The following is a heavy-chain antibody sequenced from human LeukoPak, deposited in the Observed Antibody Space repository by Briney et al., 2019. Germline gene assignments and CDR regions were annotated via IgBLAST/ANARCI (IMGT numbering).Heavy chain of an antibody. CDR2: INPAGGST. Sequence: ASVKVSCKASGYTFASCHMHWVRQAPGQGLEWMGIINPAGGSTSDAQKFQGRVTMTRDTSTSTVYMELRSLRSEDAAVYYCARASYTSRWSEFCYWGQGTLVSVSS. D-gene: IGHD6-13*01. J-gene: IGHJ4*02. CDR3: ARASYTSRWSEFCY. CDR1: GYTFASCH. V-gene: IGHV1-46*01.